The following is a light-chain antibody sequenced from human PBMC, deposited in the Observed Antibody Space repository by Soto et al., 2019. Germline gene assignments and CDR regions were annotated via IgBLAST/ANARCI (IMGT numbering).Light chain of an antibody. V-gene: IGKV1-39*01. CDR1: QNVMTY. J-gene: IGKJ5*01. Sequence: DIQMTQSPSSLSASLGDRVTITCRTSQNVMTYLNWYQQKPGEAPKLLIYAASSLQSGVPLRFSGSGSGTDFTLTISSLQLEDLATYFCQHSYTSPITFGQGTRLDI. CDR3: QHSYTSPIT. CDR2: AAS.